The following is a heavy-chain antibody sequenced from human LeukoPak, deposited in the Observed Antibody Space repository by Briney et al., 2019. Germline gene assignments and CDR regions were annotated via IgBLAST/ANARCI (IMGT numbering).Heavy chain of an antibody. CDR3: ARRVAGVDNWFDP. Sequence: KPSETLSLTCTVSGGSISGYYWSWIRQPPGRGLEYIGYIDHSGSTNYNPSLKSRVTISVDTSKNQFSLKLSSVTAADTAVYYCARRVAGVDNWFDPWGQGTLVTVSS. D-gene: IGHD2-15*01. J-gene: IGHJ5*02. CDR2: IDHSGST. V-gene: IGHV4-59*01. CDR1: GGSISGYY.